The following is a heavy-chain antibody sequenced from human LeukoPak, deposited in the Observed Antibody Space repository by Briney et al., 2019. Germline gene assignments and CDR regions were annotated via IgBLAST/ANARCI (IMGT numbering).Heavy chain of an antibody. Sequence: GGSLRLSCAGSGFTFSSYAMSWVRQAPGKGLEWFPDISGAGDRTYYADSVKGRFTISRDNSKNTLYLQMTSLRAEDTAIYYCAKARIPSGNGYYSDWGQGTLVTVSS. CDR1: GFTFSSYA. CDR2: ISGAGDRT. J-gene: IGHJ4*02. V-gene: IGHV3-23*01. CDR3: AKARIPSGNGYYSD. D-gene: IGHD3-22*01.